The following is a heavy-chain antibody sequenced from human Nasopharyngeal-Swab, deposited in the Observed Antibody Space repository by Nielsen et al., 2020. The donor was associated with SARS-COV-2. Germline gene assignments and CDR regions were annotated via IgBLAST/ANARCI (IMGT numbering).Heavy chain of an antibody. V-gene: IGHV3-30*18. CDR3: AKERQSYDSSGYGMDV. D-gene: IGHD3-22*01. CDR1: GFTFSSYG. Sequence: GESLKISCAASGFTFSSYGMHWVRQAPGKGLEWVAVISYDGSNKYYADSVKGRFTISRDNSKNTLYLQMNSLRAEDTAVYYCAKERQSYDSSGYGMDVWGLGTTVTVSS. CDR2: ISYDGSNK. J-gene: IGHJ6*02.